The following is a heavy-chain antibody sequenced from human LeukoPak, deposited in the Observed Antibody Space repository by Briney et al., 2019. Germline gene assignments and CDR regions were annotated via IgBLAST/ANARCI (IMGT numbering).Heavy chain of an antibody. J-gene: IGHJ3*02. CDR2: IYYSGNT. Sequence: SETLSLTCTVSGGSISSSISYWGWIRQPPGKGLEWIGNIYYSGNTYYNPSLKSRVTISVDTSKNQFSLKLSSETAADTAMYYCARDCSSTSCSFADAFDIWGQGTMVTVSS. CDR1: GGSISSSISY. D-gene: IGHD2-2*01. V-gene: IGHV4-39*02. CDR3: ARDCSSTSCSFADAFDI.